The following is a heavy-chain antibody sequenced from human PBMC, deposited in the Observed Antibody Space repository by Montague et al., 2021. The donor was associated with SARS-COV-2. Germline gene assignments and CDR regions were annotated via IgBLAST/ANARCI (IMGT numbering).Heavy chain of an antibody. J-gene: IGHJ4*02. CDR2: ISWNSNNR. CDR1: GFSFQDYA. Sequence: SLRLSCAVSGFSFQDYAMHWVRQAPGKGLEWVSSISWNSNNRIYAGSVKGRFTISRDDGRGFLYLQMNSLRREDTALYYCAKDEAAVPGSVDYWGQGTRVTVSS. CDR3: AKDEAAVPGSVDY. D-gene: IGHD6-19*01. V-gene: IGHV3-9*01.